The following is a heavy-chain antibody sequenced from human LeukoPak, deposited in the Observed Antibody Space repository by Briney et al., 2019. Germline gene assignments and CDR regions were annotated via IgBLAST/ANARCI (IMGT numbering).Heavy chain of an antibody. CDR3: ASTPRYDFWSGRKAGFDP. CDR1: GGSFSGYY. Sequence: SETLSLTCAVYGGSFSGYYWSWLRQPPGKGMEWIGEINHSGRTNYNPSLKSRVTISVETSKNQFSLKLRSVAAADAAVYYCASTPRYDFWSGRKAGFDPWGQGTLVTVSS. CDR2: INHSGRT. V-gene: IGHV4-34*01. J-gene: IGHJ5*02. D-gene: IGHD3-3*01.